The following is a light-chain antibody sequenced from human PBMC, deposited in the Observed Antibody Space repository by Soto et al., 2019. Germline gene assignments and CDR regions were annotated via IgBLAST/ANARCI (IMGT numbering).Light chain of an antibody. Sequence: IVMTQSPATLSVSPGERATLSCRASQSVRNYLAWYQQRPGQAPRLLIFGASTRATDIPARFSGSGSGTECTLTISSLQSEDFAVYYCQQYNNWPRTFGQGTKVEIK. V-gene: IGKV3-15*01. CDR3: QQYNNWPRT. CDR1: QSVRNY. J-gene: IGKJ1*01. CDR2: GAS.